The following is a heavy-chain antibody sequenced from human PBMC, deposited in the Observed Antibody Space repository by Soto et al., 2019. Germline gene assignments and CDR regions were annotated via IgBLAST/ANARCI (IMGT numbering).Heavy chain of an antibody. CDR1: GFTFSSYG. CDR2: ISYDGSNK. Sequence: ESGGGVVQPGRSLRLSCAASGFTFSSYGMHWVRQAPGKGLEWVAVISYDGSNKYYADSVKGRFTISRDNSKNTLYLQMNSLRAEDTAVYYCAKDSGNWNYVDYWGQGTLVTVSS. CDR3: AKDSGNWNYVDY. V-gene: IGHV3-30*18. D-gene: IGHD1-20*01. J-gene: IGHJ4*02.